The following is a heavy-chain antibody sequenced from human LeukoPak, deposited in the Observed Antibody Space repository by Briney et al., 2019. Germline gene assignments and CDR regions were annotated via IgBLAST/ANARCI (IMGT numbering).Heavy chain of an antibody. CDR3: ARETYYYGSGSPSPFDY. CDR1: GGTFSSYA. CDR2: IIPIFGTA. Sequence: SVKVSCKASGGTFSSYAISWVRQAPGQGLEWMGGIIPIFGTANYAQKFQGRVTITADKSTSTAYMKLSSLRSEDTAVYYCARETYYYGSGSPSPFDYWGQGTLVTVSS. D-gene: IGHD3-10*01. J-gene: IGHJ4*02. V-gene: IGHV1-69*06.